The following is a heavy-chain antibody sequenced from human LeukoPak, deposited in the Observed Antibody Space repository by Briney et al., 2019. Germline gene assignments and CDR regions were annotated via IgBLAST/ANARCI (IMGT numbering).Heavy chain of an antibody. D-gene: IGHD3-10*02. J-gene: IGHJ5*02. CDR3: ARVGWATTVFGDFDGPADWFDP. Sequence: PSETLSLTCTVSGVSIRSYFWSWIRQPPGKGLEWIGHTCYGGGTNYNPSLQSRVTISVDTSKSQLSLRLRSVTAADTAVYYCARVGWATTVFGDFDGPADWFDPWGQGTLVTVSS. CDR1: GVSIRSYF. V-gene: IGHV4-59*01. CDR2: TCYGGGT.